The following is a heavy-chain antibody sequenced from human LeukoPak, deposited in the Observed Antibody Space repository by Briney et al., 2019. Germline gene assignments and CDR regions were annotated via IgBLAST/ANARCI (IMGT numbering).Heavy chain of an antibody. D-gene: IGHD3-16*01. V-gene: IGHV4-39*01. Sequence: SETLSLTCTVSGGSISSSLDFWGWIRQPPGKGLEWIGSVYYSGSIFSDTSHKSRVTISGDTSKNQFSLSLSSVTGADTAVYYCARLNPGYVTAPHDSWGQGMLVTVSS. CDR2: VYYSGSI. CDR1: GGSISSSLDF. J-gene: IGHJ5*01. CDR3: ARLNPGYVTAPHDS.